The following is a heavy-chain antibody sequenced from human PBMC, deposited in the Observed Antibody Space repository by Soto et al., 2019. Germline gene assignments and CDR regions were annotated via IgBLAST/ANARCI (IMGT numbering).Heavy chain of an antibody. J-gene: IGHJ4*02. CDR2: IWYDGSNK. V-gene: IGHV3-33*01. CDR1: GFTFSSYG. CDR3: ARGGLGIVATFYDFDY. D-gene: IGHD5-12*01. Sequence: QVQLVESGGGVVQPGRSLRLSCAASGFTFSSYGMHWVRQAPGKGLEGVAVIWYDGSNKYYADSVKGRFTISRDNSKNTLYMEMNSLRAEDTGVYYCARGGLGIVATFYDFDYWGQGTLVTVSS.